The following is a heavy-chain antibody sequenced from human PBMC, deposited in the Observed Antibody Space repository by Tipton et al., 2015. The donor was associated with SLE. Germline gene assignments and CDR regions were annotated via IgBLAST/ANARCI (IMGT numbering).Heavy chain of an antibody. CDR1: GGSFSVHY. Sequence: TLSLTCAVYGGSFSVHYWSWSWIRQPPGKGLEWIGYIYYSGSTNYNPSLKSRVTISVDTSKNQFSLKLTSVTAADTAVYYCARGAFFNWFDPWGQGTLVTVSS. CDR3: ARGAFFNWFDP. CDR2: IYYSGST. D-gene: IGHD3-3*02. J-gene: IGHJ5*02. V-gene: IGHV4-59*08.